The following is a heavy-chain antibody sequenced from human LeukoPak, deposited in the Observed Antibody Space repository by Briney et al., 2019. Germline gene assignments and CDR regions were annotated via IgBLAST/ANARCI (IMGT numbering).Heavy chain of an antibody. V-gene: IGHV1-18*01. CDR1: GYTFTSYG. Sequence: ASVKVSCKASGYTFTSYGTSWVRQAPGQGLEWMGWISAYNGKTNYAQKLQGRVTMTTDTSTSTAYMELRSLRSDDTAVYYCARPGYYGPGSLDAFDIWGQGTMVTVSS. D-gene: IGHD3-10*01. J-gene: IGHJ3*02. CDR3: ARPGYYGPGSLDAFDI. CDR2: ISAYNGKT.